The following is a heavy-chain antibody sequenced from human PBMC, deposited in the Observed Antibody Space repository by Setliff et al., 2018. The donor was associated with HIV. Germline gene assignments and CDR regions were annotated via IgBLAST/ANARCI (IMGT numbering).Heavy chain of an antibody. CDR2: IYHSGNT. J-gene: IGHJ3*01. CDR3: ARLMVGATGRYAFDV. V-gene: IGHV4-4*01. CDR1: GGSISSSNW. D-gene: IGHD1-26*01. Sequence: SLTCTVSGGSISSSNWWSWLRQPPGKGLEWIGKIYHSGNTDSNPSLKSRVTISIDKAKSQVSLRLNTVTAADTAVYFCARLMVGATGRYAFDVWGQGTLVTVSS.